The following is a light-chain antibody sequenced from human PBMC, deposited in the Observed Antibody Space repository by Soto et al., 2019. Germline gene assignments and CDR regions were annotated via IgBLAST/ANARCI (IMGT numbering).Light chain of an antibody. J-gene: IGKJ5*01. V-gene: IGKV3D-20*02. Sequence: EILLTQSPVTLSLSPSARATLSCRTIQSVSSNYLAWYQQNPGLAPKVLMYCLAIRATGRPDWFSGRGSGTDFTLTISRREPEDCAIYYCKQRQYWPSITFGQGTRLEI. CDR3: KQRQYWPSIT. CDR1: QSVSSNY. CDR2: CLA.